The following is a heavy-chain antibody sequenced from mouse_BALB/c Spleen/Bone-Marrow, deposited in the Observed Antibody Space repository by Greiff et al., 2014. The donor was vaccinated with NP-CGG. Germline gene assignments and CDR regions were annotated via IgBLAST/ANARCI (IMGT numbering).Heavy chain of an antibody. CDR2: ISDGGSYT. J-gene: IGHJ3*01. Sequence: DVKLVESGGGLVKPGGSLKLSCAASGFTFSDCYMYWVRQTPEKRLEWVATISDGGSYTYYPDSVKGRFTISRDNAKNNLYLQMSSLKSEDTAMYYCARRWFDYWGQGTLVTVSA. V-gene: IGHV5-4*02. CDR3: ARRWFDY. CDR1: GFTFSDCY.